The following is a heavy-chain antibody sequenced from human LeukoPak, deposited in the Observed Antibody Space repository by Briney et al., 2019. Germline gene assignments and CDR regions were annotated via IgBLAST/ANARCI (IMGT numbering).Heavy chain of an antibody. Sequence: PGGSLRLSCAASGFPFSTYGFHWVRQAPGKGLEWVAVAYGDGSQQYYAGSVKGRFTISKDTSKNILYVEMNSLRVEDTAVYFCATGGGYYYSHWGQGTLVTVSS. J-gene: IGHJ4*02. D-gene: IGHD3-22*01. V-gene: IGHV3-33*01. CDR2: AYGDGSQQ. CDR3: ATGGGYYYSH. CDR1: GFPFSTYG.